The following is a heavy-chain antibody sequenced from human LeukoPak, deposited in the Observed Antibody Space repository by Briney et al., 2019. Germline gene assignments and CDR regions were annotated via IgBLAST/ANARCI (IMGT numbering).Heavy chain of an antibody. CDR2: IQYNGNT. J-gene: IGHJ4*02. Sequence: PSETLSLTCTVSGGSISPNLWSWIRQPPGEGLEWIGYIQYNGNTNYNPSLESRVTISVDTSKNRVSLKLFSVTAADTAVYYCARHVLRGGTDFDVWGQGTLVTVSS. CDR3: ARHVLRGGTDFDV. V-gene: IGHV4-59*08. CDR1: GGSISPNL. D-gene: IGHD2-8*01.